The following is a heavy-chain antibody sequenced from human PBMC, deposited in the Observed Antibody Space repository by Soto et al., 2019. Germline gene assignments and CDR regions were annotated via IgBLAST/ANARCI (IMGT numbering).Heavy chain of an antibody. J-gene: IGHJ4*02. V-gene: IGHV1-69*02. CDR1: GGTFSSYP. Sequence: QVQLVQSGAEVKKPGSSVKVSCKASGGTFSSYPISWVRQAPGQGLEWMGRIIPILGIANYAQKFQGRVTITADKSTSTAYMELSSLRSEDTAVYYCARAPMGGCSSTSCYSDYWGQGTLVTVSS. CDR3: ARAPMGGCSSTSCYSDY. D-gene: IGHD2-2*01. CDR2: IIPILGIA.